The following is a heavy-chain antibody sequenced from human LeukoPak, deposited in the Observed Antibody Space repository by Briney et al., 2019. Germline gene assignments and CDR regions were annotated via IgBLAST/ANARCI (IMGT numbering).Heavy chain of an antibody. D-gene: IGHD3-9*01. CDR1: GFTFSSYW. V-gene: IGHV3-7*02. CDR3: VKGFYDILTAYWGGGDY. Sequence: GGSLRLSCAASGFTFSSYWMSWVRQAPGEGLEWVANIKQDGTEKYYMDSVKGRFSISRDNAKNSLYLQMNALRAEDTAVYYCVKGFYDILTAYWGGGDYWGQGTLVTVSS. CDR2: IKQDGTEK. J-gene: IGHJ4*02.